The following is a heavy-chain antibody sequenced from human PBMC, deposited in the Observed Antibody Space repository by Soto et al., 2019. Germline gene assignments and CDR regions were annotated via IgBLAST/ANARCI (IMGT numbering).Heavy chain of an antibody. CDR2: IRSKPSNYAT. CDR1: GFVFSDSA. CDR3: ARDWWEEPAGKETVSQFDY. Sequence: PGGSLRLSCAASGFVFSDSAIHWVRQTSGRGLEWVGRIRSKPSNYATGYAASVKGRFTISRDNSKNTIYLQMNSLRAEDTAVYYCARDWWEEPAGKETVSQFDYWGQGTLVTVSS. V-gene: IGHV3-73*01. D-gene: IGHD6-13*01. J-gene: IGHJ4*02.